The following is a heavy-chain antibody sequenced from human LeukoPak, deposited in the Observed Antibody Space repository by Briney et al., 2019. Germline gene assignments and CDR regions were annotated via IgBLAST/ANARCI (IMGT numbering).Heavy chain of an antibody. CDR1: GFTFSAYA. CDR2: VSYDGSTK. D-gene: IGHD2-2*02. Sequence: GGSLRLSCAASGFTFSAYAIHWVRQAPGKGLECVSLVSYDGSTKYYIDSVKGQFTISRDNSKNTLFLHMNSLSAEDTAIYYCMGDYCTSTSCSTTFWGQGTLVTVSS. J-gene: IGHJ4*02. CDR3: MGDYCTSTSCSTTF. V-gene: IGHV3-30*03.